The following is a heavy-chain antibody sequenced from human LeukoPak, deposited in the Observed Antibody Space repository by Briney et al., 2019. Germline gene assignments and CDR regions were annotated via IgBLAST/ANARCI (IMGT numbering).Heavy chain of an antibody. Sequence: PGGSLRLSCAASGFTFSSYWMSWVRQAPGKGLEWVANIKQDGSEKYYVDSVKGRFTISRDNAKNSLYLQMNSLRAEDTAVYYCASSGAPVVTDPIDYWGQGTLVTVSS. D-gene: IGHD4-23*01. CDR2: IKQDGSEK. V-gene: IGHV3-7*01. J-gene: IGHJ4*02. CDR1: GFTFSSYW. CDR3: ASSGAPVVTDPIDY.